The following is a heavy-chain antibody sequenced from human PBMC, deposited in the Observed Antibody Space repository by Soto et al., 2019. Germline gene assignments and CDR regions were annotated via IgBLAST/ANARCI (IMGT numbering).Heavy chain of an antibody. J-gene: IGHJ4*02. CDR3: AKFGGGYYFLRVWFDY. CDR2: ISGSGGST. CDR1: GFTFSSYA. V-gene: IGHV3-23*01. Sequence: EVQLLESGGGLVQPGGSLRLSCAASGFTFSSYAMSWVRQAPGKGLEWVSAISGSGGSTYYADSVKGRFTISRDNSKNTLYLQMNSLRAEDTAVYYCAKFGGGYYFLRVWFDYWGQGTLVTVSS. D-gene: IGHD3-22*01.